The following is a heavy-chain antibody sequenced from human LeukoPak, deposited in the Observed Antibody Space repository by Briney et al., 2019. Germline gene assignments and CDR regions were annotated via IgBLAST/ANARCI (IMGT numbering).Heavy chain of an antibody. CDR1: GFTFSSYG. CDR2: IRYDGSNK. D-gene: IGHD3-10*01. CDR3: ARGLTDYYYGSGSYYYFDY. J-gene: IGHJ4*02. V-gene: IGHV3-30*02. Sequence: PGGSLRLSCAASGFTFSSYGMHWVRQAPGKGLEWVAFIRYDGSNKYYADSVKGRFTISRDNSKNSLYLQMNSLRAEDTAVYYCARGLTDYYYGSGSYYYFDYWGQGTLVTVSS.